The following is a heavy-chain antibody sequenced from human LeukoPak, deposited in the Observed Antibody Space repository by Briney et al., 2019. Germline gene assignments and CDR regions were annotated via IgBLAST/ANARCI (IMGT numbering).Heavy chain of an antibody. CDR2: INQDGSKE. D-gene: IGHD5-12*01. V-gene: IGHV3-7*01. Sequence: GGALRVSCAASGVAVRAYWMSLVREAPGKGLEWVSHINQDGSKEHYMDSVKARFTISRDNAKNSLSLQMNSLRAEDTAVYYCVRDGGVSGYDLLDYWGQGTLVTVSS. CDR1: GVAVRAYW. CDR3: VRDGGVSGYDLLDY. J-gene: IGHJ4*02.